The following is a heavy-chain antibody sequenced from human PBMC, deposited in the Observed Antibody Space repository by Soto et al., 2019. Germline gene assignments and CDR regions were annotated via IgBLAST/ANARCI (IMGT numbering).Heavy chain of an antibody. CDR1: GFTVSSKY. Sequence: PGGSLRLSCAASGFTVSSKYMRWVRQAPGKGLEWVSVTYSGGSTYYADSVKCRFTISRDNSKNTLYLHMNSLRAGDTAVYYCTRGASITGTTVYYGMDDWCQGTTDTVSS. CDR3: TRGASITGTTVYYGMDD. J-gene: IGHJ6*02. V-gene: IGHV3-53*01. D-gene: IGHD1-20*01. CDR2: TYSGGST.